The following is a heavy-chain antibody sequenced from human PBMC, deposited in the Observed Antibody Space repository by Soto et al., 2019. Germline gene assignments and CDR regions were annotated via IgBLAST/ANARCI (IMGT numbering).Heavy chain of an antibody. V-gene: IGHV5-51*01. CDR2: IYPGDSNI. Sequence: PGESLKRCWKGSGYRCSSHLSGWVRPMPGKGLEWMGIIYPGDSNIRYSPSFEGQIDMSADRPINTAYLRLSSLKASDTATYYCARHLDEYSSASGFDYWGQGTLVNVSS. CDR1: GYRCSSHL. CDR3: ARHLDEYSSASGFDY. J-gene: IGHJ4*02. D-gene: IGHD6-6*01.